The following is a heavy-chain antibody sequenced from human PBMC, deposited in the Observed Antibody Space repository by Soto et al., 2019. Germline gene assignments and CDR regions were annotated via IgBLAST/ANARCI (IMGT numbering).Heavy chain of an antibody. D-gene: IGHD3-22*01. CDR3: ARGAIWYYYDSSVLDGDY. Sequence: PGGSLRLSCAASGFTFSSYAMHWVRQAPGKGLEWVAVISYDGSNKYYADSVKGRFTISRDNSKNTLYLQMNSLRAEDTAVYYCARGAIWYYYDSSVLDGDYWGQGTLVTVSS. V-gene: IGHV3-30-3*01. J-gene: IGHJ4*02. CDR1: GFTFSSYA. CDR2: ISYDGSNK.